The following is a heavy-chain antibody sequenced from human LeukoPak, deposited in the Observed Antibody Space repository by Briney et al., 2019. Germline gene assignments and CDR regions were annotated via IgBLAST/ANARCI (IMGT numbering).Heavy chain of an antibody. Sequence: GGSLRLSCAASGFTFSSYAMSWVRQAPGKGLEWVSAISGSGGSTYYADSVKGRFTISRDNPKNSLYLLMNSLRAEDTAMYYCARDFIHRSGEANYWGQGTLVTVSS. CDR2: ISGSGGST. CDR3: ARDFIHRSGEANY. D-gene: IGHD3-22*01. J-gene: IGHJ4*02. CDR1: GFTFSSYA. V-gene: IGHV3-23*01.